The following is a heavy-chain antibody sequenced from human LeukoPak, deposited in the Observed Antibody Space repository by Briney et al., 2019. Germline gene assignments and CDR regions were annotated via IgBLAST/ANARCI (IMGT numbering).Heavy chain of an antibody. CDR3: ARPQYYDSSGYYDSPLNL. V-gene: IGHV3-7*01. J-gene: IGHJ2*01. Sequence: GGSLRLSCVASGFPFSSYWMTWVRQAPGKGLEWVANIKQDGSKKSYVDSVKGRFTISRDNAKNSLYLQMNSLRAEDTAVYYYARPQYYDSSGYYDSPLNLWGRGTLVTVSS. D-gene: IGHD3-22*01. CDR1: GFPFSSYW. CDR2: IKQDGSKK.